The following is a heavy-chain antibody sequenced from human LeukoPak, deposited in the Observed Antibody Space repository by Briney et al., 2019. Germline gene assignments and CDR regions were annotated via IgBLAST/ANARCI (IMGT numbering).Heavy chain of an antibody. J-gene: IGHJ5*02. CDR3: ARDRQLGANWFDP. D-gene: IGHD6-6*01. Sequence: SETLSLTCTVSGGSISSYYWSWIRQPPGKGLEWLGYIYYSGSTNYNPSLKSRVTISVDTSKNQFSLKLSSVTAADTAVYYCARDRQLGANWFDPWGQGTLVTVSS. CDR1: GGSISSYY. V-gene: IGHV4-59*01. CDR2: IYYSGST.